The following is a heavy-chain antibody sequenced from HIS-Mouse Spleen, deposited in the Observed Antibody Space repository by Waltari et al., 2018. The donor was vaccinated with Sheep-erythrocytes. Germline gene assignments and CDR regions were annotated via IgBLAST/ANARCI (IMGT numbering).Heavy chain of an antibody. CDR2: IKSKTDVGTT. CDR3: TTGNLGIREY. D-gene: IGHD1-1*01. Sequence: EVQLVESGGGLVKPGGSLRLSCAASGFTFSNAWMSWVRQAPGKGLEWVGRIKSKTDVGTTDYAEPVKGRFTISRDDSKNTLYLQMNSLKTEDTAVYYCTTGNLGIREYWGQGTLVTVSS. J-gene: IGHJ4*02. V-gene: IGHV3-15*01. CDR1: GFTFSNAW.